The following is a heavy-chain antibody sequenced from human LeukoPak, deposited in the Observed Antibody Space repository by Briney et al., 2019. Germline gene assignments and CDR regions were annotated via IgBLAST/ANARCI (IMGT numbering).Heavy chain of an antibody. J-gene: IGHJ4*02. V-gene: IGHV3-13*01. CDR2: IGTAGDT. Sequence: GGSLRLSCAASGFTFSGYDMQWDSQAKGKGLEWVSAIGTAGDTYYPGSVKRRITISRENAKNSLYLQMDSLSAGDTAVYYCARATHSSSWYGPELFDYWGQGTLVTVSS. CDR1: GFTFSGYD. CDR3: ARATHSSSWYGPELFDY. D-gene: IGHD6-13*01.